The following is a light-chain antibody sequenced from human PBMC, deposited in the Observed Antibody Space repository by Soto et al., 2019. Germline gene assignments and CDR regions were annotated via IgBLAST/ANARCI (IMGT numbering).Light chain of an antibody. V-gene: IGKV1-12*01. CDR2: GAF. Sequence: DIQMTQSPSSVSASVGDRVTLTCRTSQDISRYLLWLQQKPGNAPKLLISGAFALQSGVPSRFSGSGSGTVFTLTISSIQLGDFATYYSRQAKTYPRTFGPGTRVDI. CDR3: RQAKTYPRT. J-gene: IGKJ3*01. CDR1: QDISRY.